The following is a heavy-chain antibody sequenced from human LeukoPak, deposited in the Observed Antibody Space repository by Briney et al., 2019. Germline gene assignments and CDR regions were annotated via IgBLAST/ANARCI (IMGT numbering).Heavy chain of an antibody. Sequence: ASVKVSCKVSGYTLTELSMHWVRQAPGKGLEWMGGFDPEDGETIYAQKFQGRVTMTEDTSTDTAYMGLSSLRSEDTAVYYCATETVYYDSSGYCYYFDYWGQGTLVTVSS. D-gene: IGHD3-22*01. V-gene: IGHV1-24*01. CDR1: GYTLTELS. J-gene: IGHJ4*02. CDR3: ATETVYYDSSGYCYYFDY. CDR2: FDPEDGET.